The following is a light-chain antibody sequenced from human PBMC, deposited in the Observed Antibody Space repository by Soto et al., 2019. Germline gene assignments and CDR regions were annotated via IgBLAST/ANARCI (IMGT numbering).Light chain of an antibody. Sequence: DIQMTQSPSSLSESVGDRVTITCRASQGISNNLAWFQQKPGKVPKLLIYLATTLQSGVPSRFSGRGSGTDFTLTISSLQPEDVATSYCQKYNSAPWTFGQGTRVEI. V-gene: IGKV1-27*01. J-gene: IGKJ1*01. CDR1: QGISNN. CDR2: LAT. CDR3: QKYNSAPWT.